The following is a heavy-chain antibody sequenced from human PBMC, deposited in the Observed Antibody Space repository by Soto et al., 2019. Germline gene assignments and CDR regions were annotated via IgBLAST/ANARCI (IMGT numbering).Heavy chain of an antibody. CDR3: ARDRDAIDY. J-gene: IGHJ4*02. V-gene: IGHV3-7*03. CDR1: GFTLCIYW. CDR2: IKQDGSEK. Sequence: PXGSLDLSCAASGFTLCIYWVGWVRQAPGKGLEWVANIKQDGSEKYYVDSVKGRFTISRDNAKKSLYLQMNSLRAEDTAVYYCARDRDAIDYWGQGTLVIVPS.